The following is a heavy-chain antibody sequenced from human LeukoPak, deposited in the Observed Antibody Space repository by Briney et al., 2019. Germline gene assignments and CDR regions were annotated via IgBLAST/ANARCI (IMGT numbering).Heavy chain of an antibody. CDR1: GYTLSELS. V-gene: IGHV1-24*01. CDR2: FDPEDGET. D-gene: IGHD1-7*01. CDR3: ATSAYKWNYGWFDP. Sequence: ASVKVSCKVSGYTLSELSMHWVRQAPGKGLAWMGGFDPEDGETIYAHKFQGRVTMTEDTSTDTAYMEPSRLRSEDTAVYYCATSAYKWNYGWFDPWGQGTLVTVSS. J-gene: IGHJ5*02.